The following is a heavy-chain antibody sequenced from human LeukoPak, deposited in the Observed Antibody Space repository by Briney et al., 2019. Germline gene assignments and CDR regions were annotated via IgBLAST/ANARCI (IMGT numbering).Heavy chain of an antibody. CDR2: ISSSSSYT. CDR1: GFTFSRYW. CDR3: ARREGNYYYGMDV. V-gene: IGHV3-21*04. J-gene: IGHJ6*02. Sequence: GGSLRLSCAASGFTFSRYWMSWVRQAPGKGLEWVSSISSSSSYTYYADSVKGRFTISRDNAKNSLYLQMNSLRAEDTAVYYCARREGNYYYGMDVWGQGTTVTVSS.